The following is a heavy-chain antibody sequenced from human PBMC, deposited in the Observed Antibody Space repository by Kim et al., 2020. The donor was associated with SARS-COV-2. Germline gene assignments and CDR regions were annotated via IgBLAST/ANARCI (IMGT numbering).Heavy chain of an antibody. CDR3: AGASCSWFTPPALPDY. V-gene: IGHV3-11*01. D-gene: IGHD6-13*01. CDR2: INSSGSTI. Sequence: GGSLRLSCAASGFTFSDYYMSWIRQAPGKGMEWVSDINSSGSTIQYAYSVKGRFTISRDNAKNSLYLQMNSLRAEDTAVYYCAGASCSWFTPPALPDYWGQRTLLTVSS. J-gene: IGHJ4*02. CDR1: GFTFSDYY.